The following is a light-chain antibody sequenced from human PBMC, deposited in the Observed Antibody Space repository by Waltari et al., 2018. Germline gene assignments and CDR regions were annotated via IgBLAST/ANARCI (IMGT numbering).Light chain of an antibody. CDR1: SGSVSSGHY. J-gene: IGLJ3*02. V-gene: IGLV8-61*01. CDR2: RTN. CDR3: VMYVGSGIWV. Sequence: QTVVTQEPSFSVSPGGTVTLTCGLTSGSVSSGHYPGWYQQTPGQAPRTLIYRTNTRSSGVPDRFSGAIVGNKAALTITGAQADDESDDYCVMYVGSGIWVFGGGTKLTVL.